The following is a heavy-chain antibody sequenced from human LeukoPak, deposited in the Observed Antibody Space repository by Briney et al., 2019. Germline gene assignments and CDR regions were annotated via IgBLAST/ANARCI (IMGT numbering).Heavy chain of an antibody. D-gene: IGHD3-16*01. CDR3: VKDLNWAFDY. CDR1: GFTFNKSP. Sequence: GGSLRLSCAASGFTFNKSPMNWVRQAPGKGLEWISNIRDDSDGTTYADSVKGRYTISRDNAKNSLYLQINSLRAEDTAVYYCVKDLNWAFDYWGQGTLVTVSS. V-gene: IGHV3-48*01. J-gene: IGHJ4*02. CDR2: IRDDSDGT.